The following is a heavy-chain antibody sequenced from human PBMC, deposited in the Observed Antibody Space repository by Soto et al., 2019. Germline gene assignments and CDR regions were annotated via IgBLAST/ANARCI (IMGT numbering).Heavy chain of an antibody. V-gene: IGHV4-34*01. CDR3: ARGVGQVYSSSSGDY. D-gene: IGHD6-13*01. CDR2: INHSGST. Sequence: PSETLSLTCAVYGRSSSGYYWSWIRQPPGKGLEWIGEINHSGSTNYNPSLKSRVTISVDTSKNQFSLKLSSVTAADTAVYYCARGVGQVYSSSSGDYWGQGTLVTVSS. J-gene: IGHJ4*02. CDR1: GRSSSGYY.